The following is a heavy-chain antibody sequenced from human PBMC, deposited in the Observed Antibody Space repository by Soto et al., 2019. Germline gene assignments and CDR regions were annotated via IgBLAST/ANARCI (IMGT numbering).Heavy chain of an antibody. D-gene: IGHD6-13*01. V-gene: IGHV3-9*01. CDR1: GFTFDDYA. CDR3: VKDESINWYSGHFRH. CDR2: INWNSGSI. Sequence: EVQLVESGGGLVQPSRSLRLSCAASGFTFDDYAMHWVRQVPGKGLEWVSGINWNSGSISYADSVKGRFAISRDNAKNSLHLQMNSLRAEDTAFYYCVKDESINWYSGHFRHWGQGTLVTVSS. J-gene: IGHJ1*01.